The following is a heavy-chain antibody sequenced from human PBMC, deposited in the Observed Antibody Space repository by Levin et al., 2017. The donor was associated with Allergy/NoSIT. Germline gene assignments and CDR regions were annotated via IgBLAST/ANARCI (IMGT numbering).Heavy chain of an antibody. J-gene: IGHJ4*02. CDR3: ARQELVWYYFDY. V-gene: IGHV4-39*01. Sequence: PSETLSLTCTVSGGSISSSSYYWGWIRQPPGKGLEWIGSIYYSGSTYYNPSLKSRVTISVDTSKNQFSLKLSSVTAADTAVYYCARQELVWYYFDYWGQGTLVTVSS. CDR2: IYYSGST. D-gene: IGHD1-26*01. CDR1: GGSISSSSYY.